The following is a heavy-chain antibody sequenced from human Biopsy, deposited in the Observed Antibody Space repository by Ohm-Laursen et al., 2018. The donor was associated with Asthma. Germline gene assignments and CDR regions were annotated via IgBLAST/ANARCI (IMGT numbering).Heavy chain of an antibody. V-gene: IGHV1-24*01. Sequence: ASVKVSCKISEYSLTDLSMRWVRQAPGQGLEWMGGHDHEEGGTVNARRFQGRVTMTEDTSTDTAYMELSSLSSDDTAVYYCASDFPKDYVRYNFQFWGQGTLVTVSS. CDR2: HDHEEGGT. CDR1: EYSLTDLS. J-gene: IGHJ4*02. D-gene: IGHD4-17*01. CDR3: ASDFPKDYVRYNFQF.